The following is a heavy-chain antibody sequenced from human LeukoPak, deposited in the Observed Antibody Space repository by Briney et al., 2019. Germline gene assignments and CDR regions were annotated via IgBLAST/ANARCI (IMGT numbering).Heavy chain of an antibody. D-gene: IGHD4-17*01. CDR2: IYPGDSET. V-gene: IGHV5-51*01. CDR1: GYSFSRYW. Sequence: GESLKISCKASGYSFSRYWIGWVRQMPGKGLEWMGIIYPGDSETRYSSSFQGQVTISADKSISTAYLQWSSLKASDNAMYYCARPSAAAVTTEGDYWGQGTLVTVSS. J-gene: IGHJ4*02. CDR3: ARPSAAAVTTEGDY.